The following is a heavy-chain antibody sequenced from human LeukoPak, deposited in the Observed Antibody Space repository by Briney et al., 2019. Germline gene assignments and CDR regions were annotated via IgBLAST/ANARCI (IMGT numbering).Heavy chain of an antibody. D-gene: IGHD3-22*01. V-gene: IGHV4-61*02. J-gene: IGHJ3*02. CDR1: GGSISSGSYY. CDR3: ARDGDSSGFVTFDI. CDR2: IYTSGST. Sequence: SETLSLTCTVSGGSISSGSYYWSWIRQPAGKGLEWIGRIYTSGSTNYNPSLKSRVTISVDTSKNQFSLKLSSVTAADTAVYYCARDGDSSGFVTFDIWGQGTMVTVSS.